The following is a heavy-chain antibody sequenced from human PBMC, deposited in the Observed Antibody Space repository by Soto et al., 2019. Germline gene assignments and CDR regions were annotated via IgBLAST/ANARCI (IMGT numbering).Heavy chain of an antibody. CDR2: INAGNGNT. CDR3: ARRTVVVPAAMREYYFDY. Sequence: GASVKVSCKASGYTFTSYAMHWVRQAPGQRLEWMGWINAGNGNTKYSQKFQGRVTITRDTSASTAYMELSSLRSEDTAVYYCARRTVVVPAAMREYYFDYWGQGTLVTVSS. V-gene: IGHV1-3*01. J-gene: IGHJ4*02. D-gene: IGHD2-2*01. CDR1: GYTFTSYA.